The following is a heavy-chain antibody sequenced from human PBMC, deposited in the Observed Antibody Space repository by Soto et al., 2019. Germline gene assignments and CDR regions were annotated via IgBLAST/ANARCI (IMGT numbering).Heavy chain of an antibody. V-gene: IGHV4-30-4*01. CDR1: GGSISSGDYY. J-gene: IGHJ4*02. D-gene: IGHD4-17*01. CDR3: ARGLDYGSYYFDY. Sequence: SETLSLTCTVSGGSISSGDYYWSWIRQPPGKGLEWIGYIYYSGSTYYNPSLKSRVTISVYTSKNQFSLKMSSVTAADTAVYYCARGLDYGSYYFDYWGQGTLVTVSS. CDR2: IYYSGST.